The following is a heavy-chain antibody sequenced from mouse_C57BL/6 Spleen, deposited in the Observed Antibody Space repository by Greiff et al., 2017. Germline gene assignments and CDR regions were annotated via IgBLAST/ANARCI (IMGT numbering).Heavy chain of an antibody. D-gene: IGHD1-1*01. CDR2: IDPTDSNT. CDR3: ARYGGSWKAFDD. CDR1: GYTFTSYW. J-gene: IGHJ1*03. Sequence: QVQLQQPGAELVKPGASVKLSCKASGYTFTSYWMQWVKQRPGQGLEWIGEIDPTDSNTYYNPQFKGKATLTAAKSSSTAYMQLSILTSEDSAVYYCARYGGSWKAFDDWGTGTTVTVSS. V-gene: IGHV1-50*01.